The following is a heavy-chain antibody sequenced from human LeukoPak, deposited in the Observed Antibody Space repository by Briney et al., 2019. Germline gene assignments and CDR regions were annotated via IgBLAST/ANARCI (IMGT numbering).Heavy chain of an antibody. CDR1: GGSISSHY. CDR2: IYYTGST. D-gene: IGHD3-22*01. J-gene: IGHJ6*03. Sequence: SETLSLTCTVSGGSISSHYWTWIRQPPGKGLEWIGYIYYTGSTNYNPSLKSRVSKSVDTSKNQFSLKLSSVTAADTAVYYCARGATYYYDSSTYPVYYMDVWGKGTTVTVSS. CDR3: ARGATYYYDSSTYPVYYMDV. V-gene: IGHV4-59*11.